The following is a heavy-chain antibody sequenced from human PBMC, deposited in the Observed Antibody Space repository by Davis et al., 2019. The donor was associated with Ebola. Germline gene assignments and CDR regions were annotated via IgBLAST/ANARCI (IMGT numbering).Heavy chain of an antibody. D-gene: IGHD1-1*01. CDR3: ARAQFPTTSDY. J-gene: IGHJ4*02. V-gene: IGHV1-69*13. Sequence: AASVKVSCKASRGTFGSYAISWVRQAPGQGLEWMGGIIPIFGTANYAQKFQGRVTITADESTSTAYMEVGSLRSDDTAVYYCARAQFPTTSDYWGQGTLVTVSS. CDR1: RGTFGSYA. CDR2: IIPIFGTA.